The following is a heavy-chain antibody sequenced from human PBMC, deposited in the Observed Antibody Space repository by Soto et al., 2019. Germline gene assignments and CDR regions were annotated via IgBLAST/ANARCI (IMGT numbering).Heavy chain of an antibody. CDR2: ISSSSGTI. CDR1: GFTFSSYS. J-gene: IGHJ3*02. D-gene: IGHD5-18*01. Sequence: EVQLVESGGGLVQPGGSLRLSCAASGFTFSSYSMNWVRQAPGKGLEWVSYISSSSGTIYYADSVKGRFTISRDNAKNSLYLQMNSLRDEDTAVYYCARDKLYSYEELNNNPAAFDIWGQGTMVTVSS. V-gene: IGHV3-48*02. CDR3: ARDKLYSYEELNNNPAAFDI.